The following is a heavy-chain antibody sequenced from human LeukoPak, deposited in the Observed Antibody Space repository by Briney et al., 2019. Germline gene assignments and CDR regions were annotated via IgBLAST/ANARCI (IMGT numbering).Heavy chain of an antibody. D-gene: IGHD2-2*01. J-gene: IGHJ4*02. Sequence: SVKVSCKASGGTFSSYAISWVRQAPGQGLEWMGGIISIFGTANYAQKFQGRVTITTDESTSTAYMELSSLRSEDTAVYYCARGSDRCSSTSCYDPFNYWGQGTLVTVSS. CDR1: GGTFSSYA. CDR3: ARGSDRCSSTSCYDPFNY. CDR2: IISIFGTA. V-gene: IGHV1-69*05.